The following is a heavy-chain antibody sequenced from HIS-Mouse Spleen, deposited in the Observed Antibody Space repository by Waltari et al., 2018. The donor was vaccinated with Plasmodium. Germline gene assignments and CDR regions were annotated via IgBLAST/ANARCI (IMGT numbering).Heavy chain of an antibody. CDR2: ISYDGSNK. V-gene: IGHV3-30*18. Sequence: QVQLVESGGGVVQPGRSLRLSCAASGFPFSSYGMHWVGQAPGKGLEWVAVISYDGSNKYYADSVKGRFTISRDNSKNTLYLQMNSLRAEDTAVYYCAKDRRSSSWYVDYWGQGTLVTVSS. D-gene: IGHD6-13*01. CDR1: GFPFSSYG. CDR3: AKDRRSSSWYVDY. J-gene: IGHJ4*02.